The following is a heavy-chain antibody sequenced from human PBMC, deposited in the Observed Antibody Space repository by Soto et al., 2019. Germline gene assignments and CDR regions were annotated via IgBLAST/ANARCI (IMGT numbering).Heavy chain of an antibody. CDR2: IHHSGDT. Sequence: SSETLSLTCAVSGVSISSNNWWSWVRQPPGKGLEWIGEIHHSGDTNYNPSLKSRVTISVDTSTNQFSLKLSSVTAADTAVYYCASQKLDVPAFFDYWGQGALVTVSS. J-gene: IGHJ4*02. V-gene: IGHV4-4*02. CDR3: ASQKLDVPAFFDY. D-gene: IGHD4-4*01. CDR1: GVSISSNNW.